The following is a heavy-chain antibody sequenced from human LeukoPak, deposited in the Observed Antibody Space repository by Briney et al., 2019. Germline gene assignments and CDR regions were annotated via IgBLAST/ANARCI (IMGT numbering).Heavy chain of an antibody. CDR2: VSYDGSNK. V-gene: IGHV3-30*18. D-gene: IGHD6-13*01. CDR3: AKEVRSSTWTLDY. CDR1: GFTFGSYG. J-gene: IGHJ4*02. Sequence: PGGSLRLSCAASGFTFGSYGMHWVRQAPGKGLEWVAVVSYDGSNKYYADSVKGRFTISRDNSKNTLYLQMNSLRTEDTAVYYCAKEVRSSTWTLDYWGQGTLVTVSS.